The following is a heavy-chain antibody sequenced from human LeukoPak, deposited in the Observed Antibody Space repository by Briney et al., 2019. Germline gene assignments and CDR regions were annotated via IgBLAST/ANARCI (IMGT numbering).Heavy chain of an antibody. V-gene: IGHV1-8*01. J-gene: IGHJ6*03. Sequence: ASVKVSCKASGYTFTSYDINWVRQATGQGLEWMGWMNPNSGNTGYAQKFQGRVTMTRNTSISTAYMELSSLRSEDTAVYYCARGRGGSYYYYYYYYMDVWGKGTTVTISS. CDR2: MNPNSGNT. CDR1: GYTFTSYD. D-gene: IGHD1-26*01. CDR3: ARGRGGSYYYYYYYYMDV.